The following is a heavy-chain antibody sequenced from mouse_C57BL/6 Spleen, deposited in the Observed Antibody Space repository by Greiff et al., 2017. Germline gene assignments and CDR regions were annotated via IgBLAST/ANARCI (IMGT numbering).Heavy chain of an antibody. V-gene: IGHV1-72*01. J-gene: IGHJ3*01. CDR2: IDPNSGGT. D-gene: IGHD2-4*01. CDR3: AREGLAWFAY. CDR1: GYTFTSYW. Sequence: QVQLKQPGAELVKPGASVKLSCKASGYTFTSYWMHWVKQRPGRGLEWIGRIDPNSGGTKYNEKFKSKATLTVDKPSSTAYMQLSSLTSEDSAVYYCAREGLAWFAYWGQGTLVTVSA.